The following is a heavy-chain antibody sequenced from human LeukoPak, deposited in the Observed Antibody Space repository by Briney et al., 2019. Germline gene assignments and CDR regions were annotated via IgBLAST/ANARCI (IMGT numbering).Heavy chain of an antibody. CDR2: ISSSSSTI. V-gene: IGHV3-48*04. CDR3: ARDGSDYGDYEDYYGMDV. J-gene: IGHJ6*02. CDR1: GFTFSSYS. Sequence: GGSLRLSCAASGFTFSSYSMNWVRQAPGKGLEWVSYISSSSSTIYYADSVKGRFTISRDNAKNSLYLQMNSLRAEDTAVYYCARDGSDYGDYEDYYGMDVWGQGTMVTVSS. D-gene: IGHD4-17*01.